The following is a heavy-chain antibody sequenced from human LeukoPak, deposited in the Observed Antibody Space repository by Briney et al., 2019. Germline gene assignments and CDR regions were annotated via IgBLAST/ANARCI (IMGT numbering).Heavy chain of an antibody. CDR2: IIPILGIA. J-gene: IGHJ6*03. CDR1: GGTFSSYA. V-gene: IGHV1-69*04. Sequence: VASVKVSCKASGGTFSSYAISWVRQAPGQGLEWMGRIIPILGIANYAQKFQGRVTITVDKSTSTAYMELSSLRSEDTAVYYCARGTPYYGSGSYYYYMDVWGKGTTVTVSS. CDR3: ARGTPYYGSGSYYYYMDV. D-gene: IGHD3-10*01.